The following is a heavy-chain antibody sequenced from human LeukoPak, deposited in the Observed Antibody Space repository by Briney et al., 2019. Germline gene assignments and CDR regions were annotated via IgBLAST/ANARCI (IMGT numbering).Heavy chain of an antibody. CDR1: GYTFSNYA. J-gene: IGHJ4*02. V-gene: IGHV1-18*01. CDR3: ARAWGEDIAARPYYFDY. CDR2: ISAYNGNT. D-gene: IGHD6-6*01. Sequence: ASVKASCKASGYTFSNYAISWVRQAPGQGLEWMGWISAYNGNTNYAPKLQGRVTMTTDTSTSAAYMELRSLRSDDTAVYYCARAWGEDIAARPYYFDYWGQGSLVTVSS.